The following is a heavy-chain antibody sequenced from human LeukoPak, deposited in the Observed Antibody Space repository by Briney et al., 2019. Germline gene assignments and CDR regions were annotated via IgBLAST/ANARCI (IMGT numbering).Heavy chain of an antibody. D-gene: IGHD4-17*01. CDR1: GFTFSSYA. CDR2: ISYDGSNK. V-gene: IGHV3-30*01. J-gene: IGHJ4*02. CDR3: ARQSDYGDFFDY. Sequence: PGRSLRLSCAASGFTFSSYAMHWVRQAPGKGLEWVAVISYDGSNKYYADSVKGRFTISRDNSKNTLYLQMNSLRAEDTAVYYRARQSDYGDFFDYWGQGTLVTVSS.